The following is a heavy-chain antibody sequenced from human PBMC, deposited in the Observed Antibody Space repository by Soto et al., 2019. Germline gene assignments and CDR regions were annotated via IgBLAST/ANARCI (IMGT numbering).Heavy chain of an antibody. CDR2: IYYSGST. J-gene: IGHJ4*02. V-gene: IGHV4-30-4*01. D-gene: IGHD3-10*01. CDR1: GDSISSGDYY. Sequence: SETLSLTCTVSGDSISSGDYYWSWIRQPPGKGLEWIAYIYYSGSTYYNPSLKSRVTISVDTSKNRFSLKLNSVTAADTAVYYCGRLIRRIISFDYWGQGTLVTVS. CDR3: GRLIRRIISFDY.